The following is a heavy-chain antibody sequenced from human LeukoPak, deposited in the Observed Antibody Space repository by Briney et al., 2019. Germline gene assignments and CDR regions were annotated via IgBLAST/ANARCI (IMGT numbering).Heavy chain of an antibody. V-gene: IGHV1-46*01. CDR3: ARGACNGSGSYTFDP. CDR2: INPTGGST. Sequence: GASVRVSCKASGYTFTSYYMHWVRQAPGQGLEWMGIINPTGGSTTYAQKFQGRVTMTRDTSTSTVYMELSSLRSEDTAVYYCARGACNGSGSYTFDPWGQGTLVTVSS. J-gene: IGHJ5*02. CDR1: GYTFTSYY. D-gene: IGHD3-10*01.